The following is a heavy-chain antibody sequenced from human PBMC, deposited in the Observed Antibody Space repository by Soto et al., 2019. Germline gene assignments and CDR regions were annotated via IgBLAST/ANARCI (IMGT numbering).Heavy chain of an antibody. V-gene: IGHV3-11*06. Sequence: GGSLRLSCAASGFTFSDYYMSWIRQAPGKXLEWVSYISSSSSYTNYADSVKGRFTISRDNAKNSLYLQMNSRRAEDTVVYYCARDVVLDIVVVPAALVSMAVWGQGPPVTVSS. CDR2: ISSSSSYT. CDR3: ARDVVLDIVVVPAALVSMAV. J-gene: IGHJ6*01. D-gene: IGHD2-2*03. CDR1: GFTFSDYY.